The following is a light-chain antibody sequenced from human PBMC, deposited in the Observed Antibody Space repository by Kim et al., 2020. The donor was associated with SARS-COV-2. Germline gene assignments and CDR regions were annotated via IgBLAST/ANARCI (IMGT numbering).Light chain of an antibody. Sequence: SYELTQPLSVSVALGQTARITCGGNNIGSKNVHWYQQKPGQAPVLVIYRDSNRPSGNPERFSGSNSGNTATLTISRAQAGDEADYYCQVWDSSTYVFGTG. CDR1: NIGSKN. CDR3: QVWDSSTYV. J-gene: IGLJ1*01. CDR2: RDS. V-gene: IGLV3-9*01.